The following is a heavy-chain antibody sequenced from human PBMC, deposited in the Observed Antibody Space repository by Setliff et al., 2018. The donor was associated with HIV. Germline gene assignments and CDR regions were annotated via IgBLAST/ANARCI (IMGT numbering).Heavy chain of an antibody. V-gene: IGHV3-7*03. CDR1: RFTFSNYW. J-gene: IGHJ3*02. D-gene: IGHD1-1*01. CDR2: IKQDGSEE. CDR3: AKDRSLRGTTYALDI. Sequence: GGSLRLSCAASRFTFSNYWMSWVRQAPGKGLEWVANIKQDGSEEYYVDSVKGRFTISRDNAKNSLYLQMNSLRVDDTALYYCAKDRSLRGTTYALDIWGQGTMVTVSS.